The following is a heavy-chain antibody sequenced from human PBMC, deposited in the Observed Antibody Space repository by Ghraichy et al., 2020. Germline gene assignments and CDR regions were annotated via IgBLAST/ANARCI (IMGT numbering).Heavy chain of an antibody. CDR3: ARESMVRGPKGWFDP. D-gene: IGHD3-10*01. V-gene: IGHV4-34*01. J-gene: IGHJ5*02. CDR1: GGSFSGYY. CDR2: INHSGST. Sequence: SETLSLTCAVYGGSFSGYYWSWIRQPPGKGLEWIGEINHSGSTNYNPSLKSRVTISVDTSKNQFSLKLSSVTASDTAVYYCARESMVRGPKGWFDPWGQGTLVTVSS.